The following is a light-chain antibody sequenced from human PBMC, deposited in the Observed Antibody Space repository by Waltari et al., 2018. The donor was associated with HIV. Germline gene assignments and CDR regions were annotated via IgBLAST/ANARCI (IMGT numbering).Light chain of an antibody. V-gene: IGLV2-14*01. CDR1: NRNIGFFNL. Sequence: QSALTQPASVSGSPGQSLTISCTGANRNIGFFNLVSWYRPYPGKAPQLILYGVTYLPAGISSRFSGSKSGNTASLTISGLQVDDEADYYCSSYASDDTVVFGGGTKLTVL. J-gene: IGLJ2*01. CDR2: GVT. CDR3: SSYASDDTVV.